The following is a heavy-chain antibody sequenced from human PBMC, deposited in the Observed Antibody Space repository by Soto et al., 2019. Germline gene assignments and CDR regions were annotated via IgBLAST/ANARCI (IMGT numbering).Heavy chain of an antibody. D-gene: IGHD3-10*01. J-gene: IGHJ6*02. Sequence: QVQLQESGPGLVKPSQTLSLTCTVSGGSISSGGYYWSWIRQHPGKGLEWIGYIYYSGSTYYNPSLKSRVTISVDTSKNQFSLKLSSVTAADTAVYYCARDLWFGEYYYYGMDVWGQGTTVTVSS. CDR3: ARDLWFGEYYYYGMDV. V-gene: IGHV4-31*03. CDR2: IYYSGST. CDR1: GGSISSGGYY.